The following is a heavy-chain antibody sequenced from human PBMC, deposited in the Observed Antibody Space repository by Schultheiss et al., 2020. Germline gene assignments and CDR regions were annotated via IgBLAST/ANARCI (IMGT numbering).Heavy chain of an antibody. V-gene: IGHV4-59*11. CDR1: GGSISPHD. D-gene: IGHD1-26*01. CDR3: ARDSGWGLIVD. J-gene: IGHJ4*02. Sequence: SETLSLTCSVSGGSISPHDWSWIRQPPGKGLEWIGYVHYSGSTTYNPSLKSRVTISIDMSKNQFSLKLNSVTAADTAVYYCARDSGWGLIVDWGPGALVTVSS. CDR2: VHYSGST.